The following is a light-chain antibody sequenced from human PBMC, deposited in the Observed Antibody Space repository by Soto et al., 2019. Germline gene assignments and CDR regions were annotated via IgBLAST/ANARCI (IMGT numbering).Light chain of an antibody. CDR3: TSYAGSNNYV. CDR2: EVT. CDR1: TSDVGGYNY. V-gene: IGLV2-8*01. J-gene: IGLJ1*01. Sequence: QSALTQPPSASGSPGQSVTISCTGTTSDVGGYNYVSWYQQHPGKAPKLMIYEVTERPSGVPDRFSGSKSGSTASLTVSGLQAEYEADYYCTSYAGSNNYVFGTGTKLTVL.